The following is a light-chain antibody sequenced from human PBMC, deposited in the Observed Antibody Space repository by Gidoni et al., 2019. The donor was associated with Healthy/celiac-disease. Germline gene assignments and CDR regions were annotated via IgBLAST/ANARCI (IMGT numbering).Light chain of an antibody. V-gene: IGKV4-1*01. Sequence: DIVMTQSPDSLAVSLGERATINCKSSQSVLYSSNNKNYLAWYQQKPGQPPKLLIYWASTRESGVPDRFNGSGSGTDFTLTINNLQAEDVAVYYCQQYYSTPYTFGQGTKLEIK. CDR2: WAS. CDR3: QQYYSTPYT. CDR1: QSVLYSSNNKNY. J-gene: IGKJ2*01.